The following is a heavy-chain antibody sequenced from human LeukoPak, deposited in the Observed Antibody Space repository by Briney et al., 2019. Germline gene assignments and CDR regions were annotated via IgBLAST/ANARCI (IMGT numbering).Heavy chain of an antibody. V-gene: IGHV3-23*01. CDR1: GFTFNNYG. CDR3: AKSLSSGYYYLDSYFDY. CDR2: VSGSGGST. J-gene: IGHJ4*02. D-gene: IGHD3-22*01. Sequence: GGSLRLSCAASGFTFNNYGMNWVRQAPGKGLEWVSSVSGSGGSTYYADSVKGRFTISRDNSKNTLYLQMNSLRAEDTAVYYCAKSLSSGYYYLDSYFDYWGQGTLVTVSS.